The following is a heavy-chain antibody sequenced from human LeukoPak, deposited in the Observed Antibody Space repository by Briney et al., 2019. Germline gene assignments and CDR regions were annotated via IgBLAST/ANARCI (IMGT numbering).Heavy chain of an antibody. CDR2: MYTSGST. Sequence: SETLSLTCTVSGGSISSGSYYWGWLRQPAGKGLEWIGRMYTSGSTNYNPSLKSRVTISVDTSKNQFSLKLSSVTAADTAVYYCARGIGGGWYSSPFDYWGQGTLVTVSS. J-gene: IGHJ4*02. V-gene: IGHV4-61*02. CDR3: ARGIGGGWYSSPFDY. CDR1: GGSISSGSYY. D-gene: IGHD6-19*01.